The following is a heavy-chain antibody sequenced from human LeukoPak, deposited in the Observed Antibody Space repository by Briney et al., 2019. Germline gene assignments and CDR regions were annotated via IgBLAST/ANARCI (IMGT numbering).Heavy chain of an antibody. J-gene: IGHJ4*02. CDR1: GGSVSSGSYY. Sequence: PSETLSLTCTVSGGSVSSGSYYWSWIRQPPGKGLEWIGYICYSGSTNYNPSLKSRVTISVDTSKNQFSLKLSSVTAADTAVYYRARTKRFWSGYYITHFVYWGQGTLVTVSS. V-gene: IGHV4-61*01. D-gene: IGHD3-3*01. CDR2: ICYSGST. CDR3: ARTKRFWSGYYITHFVY.